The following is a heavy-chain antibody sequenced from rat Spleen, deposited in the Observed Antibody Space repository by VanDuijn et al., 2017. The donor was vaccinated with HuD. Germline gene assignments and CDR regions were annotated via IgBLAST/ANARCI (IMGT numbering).Heavy chain of an antibody. CDR3: TRDMGY. V-gene: IGHV5S23*01. J-gene: IGHJ2*01. D-gene: IGHD1-7*01. CDR2: ITNGGGTA. Sequence: EVQLVESGGGLVQPGRSLKLSCAASGFTFSYYYMTWVRQAPTKGLEWVASITNGGGTAYYRDSVKGRFTISRDNAKSTLYLQMDSLRSEDTATYYCTRDMGYWGQGVMVTVSS. CDR1: GFTFSYYY.